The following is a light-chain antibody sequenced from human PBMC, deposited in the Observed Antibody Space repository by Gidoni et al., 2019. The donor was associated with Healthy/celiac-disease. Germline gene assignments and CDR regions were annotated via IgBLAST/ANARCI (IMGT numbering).Light chain of an antibody. J-gene: IGKJ3*01. V-gene: IGKV1-33*01. CDR1: QDMSNY. CDR2: DAS. CDR3: QQYDNLPFT. Sequence: DIQMTQSPSSLSASVGDRVTITCQASQDMSNYLNWYQQKPGKAPKLLIYDASNLETGVPSRFSGSGSGTDFTFTISSLQPEDIATYYCQQYDNLPFTFGPGTKVDIK.